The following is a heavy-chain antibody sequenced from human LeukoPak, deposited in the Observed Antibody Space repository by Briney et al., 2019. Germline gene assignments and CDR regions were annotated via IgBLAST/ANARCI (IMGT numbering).Heavy chain of an antibody. V-gene: IGHV4-31*03. CDR3: ARVRRQQLVSLMDDYYYYYMDV. Sequence: QSSETLSLTCTVSGGSISSGGYYWSWIRQHPGKGLEWIGYIYYSGSTYYNPSLKSRVTISVDTSKNQFSLKLSSVTAADTAVYYCARVRRQQLVSLMDDYYYYYMDVWGKGTTVTVSS. CDR1: GGSISSGGYY. CDR2: IYYSGST. J-gene: IGHJ6*03. D-gene: IGHD6-13*01.